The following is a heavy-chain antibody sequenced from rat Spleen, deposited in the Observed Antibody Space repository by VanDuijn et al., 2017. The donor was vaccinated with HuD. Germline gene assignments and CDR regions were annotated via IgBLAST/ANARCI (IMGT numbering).Heavy chain of an antibody. CDR1: GFTFSDYN. CDR2: ISYGDRSGHSST. CDR3: ARRTQYYFDY. D-gene: IGHD3-1*01. Sequence: EVQLVESGGGLVQPGRSLKLSCAASGFTFSDYNMAWVRQAPKKGLEWVATISYGDRSGHSSTYYRDSVKGRFTISRDNAKSTLSLKMDSLRSEDTATYYCARRTQYYFDYWGQGVMVTVSS. J-gene: IGHJ2*01. V-gene: IGHV5-7*01.